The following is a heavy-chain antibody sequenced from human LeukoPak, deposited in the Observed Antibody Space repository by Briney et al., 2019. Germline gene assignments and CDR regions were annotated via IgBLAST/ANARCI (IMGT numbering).Heavy chain of an antibody. V-gene: IGHV1-18*01. CDR2: ISAYNGNT. CDR1: GYTFTSYG. CDR3: ARDQLIAAADAFDI. Sequence: ASVKVSCKASGYTFTSYGISWVRQAPGQGLEWMGWISAYNGNTNYAQKLQGRVTMTTDTSTSTAYMELRSLRSDDTAVYYCARDQLIAAADAFDIWGQGTMVTVSS. J-gene: IGHJ3*02. D-gene: IGHD6-13*01.